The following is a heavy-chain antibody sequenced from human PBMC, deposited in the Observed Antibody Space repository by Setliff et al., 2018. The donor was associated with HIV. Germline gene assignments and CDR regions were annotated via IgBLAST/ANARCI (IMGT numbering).Heavy chain of an antibody. V-gene: IGHV5-51*01. CDR2: IYPGNSDT. CDR1: GYTFSNYC. J-gene: IGHJ6*02. Sequence: GESLKISCKDSGYTFSNYCIAWVRQMPGKGLEWMGIIYPGNSDTTYSPSFQGQVTNSADKSISTAYMQWSSLKASDTAMYYCAKHLSPGSGWYSKSRGMDVWGQGTTVTVSS. CDR3: AKHLSPGSGWYSKSRGMDV. D-gene: IGHD6-19*01.